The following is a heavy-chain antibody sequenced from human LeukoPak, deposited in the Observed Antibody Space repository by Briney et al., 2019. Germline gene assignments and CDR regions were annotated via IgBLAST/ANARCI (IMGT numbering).Heavy chain of an antibody. CDR3: ARDRAVVVPAAISDGGWFDP. V-gene: IGHV3-11*01. D-gene: IGHD2-2*02. CDR2: ISSGGSTI. Sequence: NPGGSLRLSCAVSGFTFSDYYMSWIRQAPGKGLEWVSYISSGGSTISHADSVKGRFTISRDNAKNSLYLQMNSLRAEDTAVYYCARDRAVVVPAAISDGGWFDPWGQGTLVTVSS. CDR1: GFTFSDYY. J-gene: IGHJ5*02.